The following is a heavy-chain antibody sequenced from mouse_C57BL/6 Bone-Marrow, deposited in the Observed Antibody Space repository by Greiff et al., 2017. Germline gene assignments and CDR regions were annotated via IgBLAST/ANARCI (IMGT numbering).Heavy chain of an antibody. Sequence: DVMLVESGGGLVKPGGSLKLSCAASGFTFSSYAMSWVRQTPEKRLEWVATISDGGSYTYYPDNVKGRFTISRDNAKNNLYLQMSHLKSEDTAMYYCAREDYGSSFPFAYWGQGTLVTVSA. CDR2: ISDGGSYT. CDR1: GFTFSSYA. D-gene: IGHD1-1*01. V-gene: IGHV5-4*01. J-gene: IGHJ3*01. CDR3: AREDYGSSFPFAY.